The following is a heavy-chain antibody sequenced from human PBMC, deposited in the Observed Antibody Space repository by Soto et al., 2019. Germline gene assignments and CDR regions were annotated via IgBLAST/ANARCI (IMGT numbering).Heavy chain of an antibody. Sequence: EVQLLESGGDLVQPGGSLRLVCAASGFTFSNSGMRWVRQAPGQGLEWVSSIGPSGNTYYSDAVKGRFTISRDISKNTLFLQMDSLRAEDTATYYCAKLLPNSYYNVMEVWGQGTKVTVSS. V-gene: IGHV3-23*01. CDR3: AKLLPNSYYNVMEV. J-gene: IGHJ6*02. CDR2: SIGPSGNT. CDR1: GFTFSNSG.